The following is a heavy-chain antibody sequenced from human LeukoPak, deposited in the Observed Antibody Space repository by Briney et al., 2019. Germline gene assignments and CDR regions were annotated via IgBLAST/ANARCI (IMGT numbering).Heavy chain of an antibody. Sequence: PGRSLRLSCTASGFTFGDYAMSWFRQAPGKGLEWVSFIRSKAYGGTTEHAASVKGRFIVSRDDSKSIAYLQMNSLKTEDTAVYYCTRDFQWTFDCWGQGTLVTVSS. CDR3: TRDFQWTFDC. CDR2: IRSKAYGGTT. CDR1: GFTFGDYA. J-gene: IGHJ4*02. V-gene: IGHV3-49*03. D-gene: IGHD6-19*01.